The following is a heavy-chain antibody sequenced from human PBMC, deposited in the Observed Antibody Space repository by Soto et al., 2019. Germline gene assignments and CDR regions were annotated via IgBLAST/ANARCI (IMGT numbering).Heavy chain of an antibody. V-gene: IGHV4-39*01. CDR1: GGSISSSSYY. J-gene: IGHJ6*03. CDR2: IYYSGST. Sequence: SETLSLTCTVSGGSISSSSYYWGWIRQPPGKGLEWIGSIYYSGSTYYNPSLKSRVTISVDTSKNQFSLKLSSVTAADTAVYYCARLAIFGVVIPYYYYMDVWGKGTTVTVSS. CDR3: ARLAIFGVVIPYYYYMDV. D-gene: IGHD3-3*01.